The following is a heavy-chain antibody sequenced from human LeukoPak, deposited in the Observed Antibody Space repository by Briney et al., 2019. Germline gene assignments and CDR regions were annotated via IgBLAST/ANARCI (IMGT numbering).Heavy chain of an antibody. V-gene: IGHV4-34*01. CDR1: GGSFSGYY. CDR2: INHSGST. CDR3: TRKVKSYSNYFYCYYMDV. J-gene: IGHJ6*03. D-gene: IGHD4-11*01. Sequence: SEPLSLTCAVYGGSFSGYYWSWIRQPPGKGLEWIGEINHSGSTKYNPSLKGRVAISVDTSKNQFSLKLSSVTAADSAVYYSTRKVKSYSNYFYCYYMDVWGKGTTVTVSS.